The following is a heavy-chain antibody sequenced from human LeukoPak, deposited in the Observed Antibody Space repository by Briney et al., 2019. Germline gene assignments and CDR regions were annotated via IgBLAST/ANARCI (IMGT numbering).Heavy chain of an antibody. Sequence: SETLSLTCTVSGGSISSSSYYWGWIRQPPGKGLEWIGSIYYSGSTYYNPSLKSRVTISVDTSKNQFSLILTSVTAADTAVFYCARHLRDLVRGITRFDYWGQGTLVTVSS. V-gene: IGHV4-39*01. J-gene: IGHJ4*02. CDR2: IYYSGST. D-gene: IGHD3-10*01. CDR3: ARHLRDLVRGITRFDY. CDR1: GGSISSSSYY.